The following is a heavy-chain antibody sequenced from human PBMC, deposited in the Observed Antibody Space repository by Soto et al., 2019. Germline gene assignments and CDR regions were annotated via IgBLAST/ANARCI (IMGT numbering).Heavy chain of an antibody. CDR2: INAGNGNT. D-gene: IGHD6-19*01. V-gene: IGHV1-3*01. Sequence: ASVKVSCKASGYTFTSYAMHWVRQAPGQRLEWMGWINAGNGNTKYSQKFQGRVTITRDTSASTAYMELSSLRSEDTAVYYCARAFISVWFVKDHYFDYSGQGTLVTVST. J-gene: IGHJ4*02. CDR1: GYTFTSYA. CDR3: ARAFISVWFVKDHYFDY.